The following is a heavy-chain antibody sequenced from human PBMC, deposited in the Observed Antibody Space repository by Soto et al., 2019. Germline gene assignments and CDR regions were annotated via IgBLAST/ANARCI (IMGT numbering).Heavy chain of an antibody. Sequence: QVQLQQWGAGLLKPSETLSLTCAVYGGSFSGYYWSWIRQPPGKGLEWIGEINHSGSNNYNPSLKSRVTISVDTSKNQFSLKLSSVTAADTAVYYCARGRRDYVWGSYRSSSAFDIWGQGTMVTVSS. CDR3: ARGRRDYVWGSYRSSSAFDI. V-gene: IGHV4-34*01. D-gene: IGHD3-16*02. CDR2: INHSGSN. J-gene: IGHJ3*02. CDR1: GGSFSGYY.